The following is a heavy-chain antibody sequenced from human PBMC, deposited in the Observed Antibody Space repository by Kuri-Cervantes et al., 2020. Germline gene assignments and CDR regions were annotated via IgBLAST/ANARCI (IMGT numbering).Heavy chain of an antibody. CDR3: ANDYDYLWGTFLGITVPPPFDY. D-gene: IGHD3-16*01. V-gene: IGHV3-23*01. J-gene: IGHJ4*02. CDR1: GFTFNTFA. CDR2: ISASGKST. Sequence: GGSLRLSCAASGFTFNTFAMSWVRQIPGKGLEWVSSISASGKSTYYGGSMKGRFTISRDNSKATLYLQMSSLRADDTAVYYCANDYDYLWGTFLGITVPPPFDYWGQGILVTVSP.